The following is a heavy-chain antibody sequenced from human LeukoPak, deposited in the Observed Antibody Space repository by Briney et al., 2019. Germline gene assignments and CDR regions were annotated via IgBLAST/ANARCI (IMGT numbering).Heavy chain of an antibody. CDR2: ISSSSIYI. CDR1: GFTFSSYT. Sequence: GGSLRLSCAASGFTFSSYTMNWVRQAPGKGLEWVSSISSSSIYIYYADSVKGRFTISRDNAKNSLYLQMNSLRAEDTAVYYCARGGRGYEDAFYIWGQGTMVTVSS. D-gene: IGHD3-22*01. J-gene: IGHJ3*02. CDR3: ARGGRGYEDAFYI. V-gene: IGHV3-21*01.